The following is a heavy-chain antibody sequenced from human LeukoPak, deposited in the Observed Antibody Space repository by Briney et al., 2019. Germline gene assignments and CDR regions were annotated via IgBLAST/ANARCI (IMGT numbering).Heavy chain of an antibody. CDR2: ISPGTTFI. CDR1: GFTFSSDG. J-gene: IGHJ4*02. Sequence: GGSLRLSCAGSGFTFSSDGMNWVRQAPGKGLEWVSSISPGTTFIYQADSVKGRFTISRDNAKNSLYLQMESLRVEDTAVYYCAKFPAGGRGSHFASGGQGPLVTVSA. D-gene: IGHD3-10*01. CDR3: AKFPAGGRGSHFAS. V-gene: IGHV3-21*01.